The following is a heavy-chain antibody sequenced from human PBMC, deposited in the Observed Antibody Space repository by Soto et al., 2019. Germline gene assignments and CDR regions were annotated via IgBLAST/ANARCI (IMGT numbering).Heavy chain of an antibody. CDR1: GDSITNSNYY. Sequence: SETLSLTCTVSGDSITNSNYYWGWFRQPPGKGLEWIASIYYIGSTYYNPSLKSRVTISVDTSNNQFSLNLNSVTASDTAVYYCTGRNSLASVSLNFRELSNYKWIDPWGPGTLVTVSS. D-gene: IGHD3-16*02. V-gene: IGHV4-39*01. CDR2: IYYIGST. CDR3: TGRNSLASVSLNFRELSNYKWIDP. J-gene: IGHJ5*02.